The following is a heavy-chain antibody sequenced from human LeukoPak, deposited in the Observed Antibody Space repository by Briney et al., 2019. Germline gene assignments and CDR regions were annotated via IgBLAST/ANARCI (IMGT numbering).Heavy chain of an antibody. J-gene: IGHJ4*02. CDR1: GGSISSGDYY. Sequence: SETLSLTCTVSGGSISSGDYYWSWIRQPPGKGLEWIGYIYYSGSTNYNPSLKSRVTISVDTSKNQFSLKLSSVTAADTAVYYCARVRGYYQPFDYWGQGTLVTVSS. V-gene: IGHV4-61*08. CDR2: IYYSGST. D-gene: IGHD3-22*01. CDR3: ARVRGYYQPFDY.